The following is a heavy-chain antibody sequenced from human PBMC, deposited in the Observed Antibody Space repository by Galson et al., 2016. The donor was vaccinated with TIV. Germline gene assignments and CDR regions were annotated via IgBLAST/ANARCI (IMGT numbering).Heavy chain of an antibody. J-gene: IGHJ4*02. CDR2: IFPDDSET. CDR1: GYSFTTYW. D-gene: IGHD4-17*01. CDR3: ARQTTRAFDS. Sequence: QSGAEVKKPGESLKISCKASGYSFTTYWIAWVRQMPGKGLEWMGIIFPDDSETAYSPSFEGQATISVDKSLNVAYVQWNSLRTSDTAMYYCARQTTRAFDSWGQGTRVTVSS. V-gene: IGHV5-51*01.